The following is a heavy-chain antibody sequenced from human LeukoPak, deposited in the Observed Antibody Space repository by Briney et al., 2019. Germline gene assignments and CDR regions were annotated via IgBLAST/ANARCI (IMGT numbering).Heavy chain of an antibody. J-gene: IGHJ3*02. Sequence: SETLSLTCTVSGGSVSSYYWSWVRQPPGKGLERIGYLHYSGSTDYNTSLKSRVTTSVYTSTNKFSLRLNSVTAADTAVYFCARHDDYSRAFDIWGQGTMITVSS. CDR3: ARHDDYSRAFDI. V-gene: IGHV4-59*08. CDR1: GGSVSSYY. D-gene: IGHD4-11*01. CDR2: LHYSGST.